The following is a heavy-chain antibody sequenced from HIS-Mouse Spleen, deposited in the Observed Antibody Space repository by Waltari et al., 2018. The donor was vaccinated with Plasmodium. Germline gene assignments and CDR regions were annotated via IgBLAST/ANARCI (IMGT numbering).Heavy chain of an antibody. D-gene: IGHD6-13*01. Sequence: EVQLVESGGGLVQPGGSLRRSCAASGFTFSSYWMSGVGQAPGKGLEWVTNIKQEGSEKDYVDSVKGRDTISGDNDKNTLYLQMNSLRAEDTAVYYYASSWYWCFGLWGSGAMVTVTS. CDR2: IKQEGSEK. J-gene: IGHJ2*01. CDR1: GFTFSSYW. V-gene: IGHV3-7*01. CDR3: ASSWYWCFGL.